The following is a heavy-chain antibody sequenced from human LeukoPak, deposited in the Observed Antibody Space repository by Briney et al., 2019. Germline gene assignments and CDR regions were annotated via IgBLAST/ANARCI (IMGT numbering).Heavy chain of an antibody. CDR3: ARGAKWAYYFDY. Sequence: GGSLRLSSTTSGFTFDDYSMIWFRRVPGKELEWVSRINGDESSTNYADSVKGRFTISRDNAKDTLYLHMNSLTAEDTAVYYCARGAKWAYYFDYWGQGTLVTVSS. V-gene: IGHV3-74*01. CDR1: GFTFDDYS. J-gene: IGHJ4*02. D-gene: IGHD1-26*01. CDR2: INGDESST.